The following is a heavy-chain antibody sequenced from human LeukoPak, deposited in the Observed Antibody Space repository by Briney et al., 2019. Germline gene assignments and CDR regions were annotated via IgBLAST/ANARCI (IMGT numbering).Heavy chain of an antibody. CDR2: IYPGDSDT. CDR3: ARQVPGIAAAADY. J-gene: IGHJ4*02. Sequence: GESLKISCKASGFSFTNHWIGWVRQMPGKGLEWMGIIYPGDSDTRYSPSFQGQVTISADKSISTAYLQWSSLKASDTAMYYCARQVPGIAAAADYWGQGTLVTVSS. D-gene: IGHD6-13*01. CDR1: GFSFTNHW. V-gene: IGHV5-51*01.